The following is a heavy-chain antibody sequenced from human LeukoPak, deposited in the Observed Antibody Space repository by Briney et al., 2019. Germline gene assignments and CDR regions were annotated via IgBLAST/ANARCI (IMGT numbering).Heavy chain of an antibody. D-gene: IGHD6-19*01. Sequence: GGSLRLSCAASGFTFSSYWVHWVRQAPGKGLGWVSRINSDGSSTSYADSVKGRFTICRGTATKTPYLQMNSLRAEDTAVYYCARVRRVYSSGWYGAFDIWGQGTMVTVSS. CDR1: GFTFSSYW. CDR3: ARVRRVYSSGWYGAFDI. CDR2: INSDGSST. J-gene: IGHJ3*02. V-gene: IGHV3-74*01.